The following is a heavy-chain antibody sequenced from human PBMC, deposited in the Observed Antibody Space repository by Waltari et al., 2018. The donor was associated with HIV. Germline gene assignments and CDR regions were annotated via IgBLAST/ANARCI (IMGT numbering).Heavy chain of an antibody. D-gene: IGHD6-13*01. CDR2: ISCDGSYK. V-gene: IGHV3-30*01. CDR3: ARVGYSSSWAYFDY. J-gene: IGHJ4*02. CDR1: GFTFSSYA. Sequence: QVQLVGSGGGVVQPGRSLRLSCAASGFTFSSYAMHWVRQAPSKGLEWLLVISCDGSYKEDADAVKSRFTISGDTSKNTLYLQMNSRRAEDTAVYYGARVGYSSSWAYFDYWGQGTLVTVSS.